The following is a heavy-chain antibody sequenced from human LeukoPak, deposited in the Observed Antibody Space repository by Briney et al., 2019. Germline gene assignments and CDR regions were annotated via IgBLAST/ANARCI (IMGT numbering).Heavy chain of an antibody. CDR1: GYTFTSYD. D-gene: IGHD1-26*01. J-gene: IGHJ4*02. Sequence: ASVRVSCKASGYTFTSYDINWVRQAPGEGVEWMGLMNPNSGNTGYAQKFQGRVTMTRNTSISTAYMELSSLRSEDTAVYYCARGPHTGRWELSFDYWGQGTLVTVSS. CDR3: ARGPHTGRWELSFDY. CDR2: MNPNSGNT. V-gene: IGHV1-8*01.